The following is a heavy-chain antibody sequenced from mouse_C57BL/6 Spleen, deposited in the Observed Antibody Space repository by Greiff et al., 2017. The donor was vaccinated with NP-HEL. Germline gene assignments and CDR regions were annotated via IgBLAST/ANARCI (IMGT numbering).Heavy chain of an antibody. Sequence: QVQLQQPGAELVMPGASVKLSCKAFGYTFTSYWMHWVKQRPGQGLEWIGDIDPSDSYTNYNQKFKGKSTLTVDKSSSTAYMQLSSLTSEDSAVYYCARGGSSYSDYWGQGTTLTVSS. CDR1: GYTFTSYW. D-gene: IGHD1-1*01. V-gene: IGHV1-69*01. J-gene: IGHJ2*01. CDR2: IDPSDSYT. CDR3: ARGGSSYSDY.